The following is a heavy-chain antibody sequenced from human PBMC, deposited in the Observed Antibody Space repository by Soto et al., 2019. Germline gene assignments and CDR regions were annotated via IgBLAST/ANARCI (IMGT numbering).Heavy chain of an antibody. Sequence: SETLSLTCTVSGGSISSSSYYWGWIRQPPGKGLEWIGSIYYSGSTYYNPSLKSRVTISVDTSKNQFSLKLSSVTAADTAVYYCARDYSLSYWGQGTVGTVSS. CDR3: ARDYSLSY. V-gene: IGHV4-39*02. J-gene: IGHJ4*02. CDR2: IYYSGST. CDR1: GGSISSSSYY. D-gene: IGHD2-15*01.